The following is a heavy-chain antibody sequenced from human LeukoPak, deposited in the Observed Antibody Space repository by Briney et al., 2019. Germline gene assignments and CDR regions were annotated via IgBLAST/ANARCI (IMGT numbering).Heavy chain of an antibody. J-gene: IGHJ4*02. CDR3: ARDGVESLVFIEIDY. V-gene: IGHV4-34*01. Sequence: PSETLSLTCAVYGGSFSGYYWSWIRQPPGKGLEWIGEINHSGSTNYNPSLKSRVTISVDTSKNQFSLKLSSVTAADTAVYYCARDGVESLVFIEIDYWGQGTLVTVSS. D-gene: IGHD3-3*01. CDR2: INHSGST. CDR1: GGSFSGYY.